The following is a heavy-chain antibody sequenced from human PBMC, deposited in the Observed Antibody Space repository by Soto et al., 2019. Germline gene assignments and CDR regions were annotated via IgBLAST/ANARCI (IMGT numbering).Heavy chain of an antibody. Sequence: EVQLVENGGALVQPGGSLRVSCEGSGFVVSDSAIHWVRQASGKGLEWVGRIRNKTHNYATAYNGPVKGRFTISRDDSKNTVYLQMNNRKLDVSAVYYCASLRDWTAGDPFDHWGQGNLVTVSS. V-gene: IGHV3-73*02. D-gene: IGHD2-21*02. CDR1: GFVVSDSA. CDR3: ASLRDWTAGDPFDH. CDR2: IRNKTHNYAT. J-gene: IGHJ4*02.